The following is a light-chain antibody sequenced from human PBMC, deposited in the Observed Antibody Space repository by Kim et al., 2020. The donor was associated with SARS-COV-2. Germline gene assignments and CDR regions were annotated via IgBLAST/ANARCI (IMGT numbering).Light chain of an antibody. CDR3: QQYNSFSWT. CDR1: QSISTC. CDR2: DAS. Sequence: ASIGDRVTITCRASQSISTCLAWYQQKPGKAPKLLIYDASSLESGVPSRFSGSGSGTEFTLTINSLQPDDFATYYCQQYNSFSWTFGQGTKVDIK. J-gene: IGKJ1*01. V-gene: IGKV1-5*01.